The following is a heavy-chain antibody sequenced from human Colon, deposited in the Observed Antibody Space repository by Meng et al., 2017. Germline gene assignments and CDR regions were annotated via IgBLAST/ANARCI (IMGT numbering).Heavy chain of an antibody. D-gene: IGHD4-17*01. Sequence: LQDPCPRLTNRPYTFSLPGTSSGASITIGSYSWARLRQAPGKGLEWIGSIHNSGKTYYNSSLKSRVTILVDTSKNQFSLKLTSVTAADTAVYLCARLVTTVTTGNWFDPWGQGTLVTSPQ. J-gene: IGHJ5*02. CDR1: GASITIGSYS. CDR2: IHNSGKT. CDR3: ARLVTTVTTGNWFDP. V-gene: IGHV4-39*07.